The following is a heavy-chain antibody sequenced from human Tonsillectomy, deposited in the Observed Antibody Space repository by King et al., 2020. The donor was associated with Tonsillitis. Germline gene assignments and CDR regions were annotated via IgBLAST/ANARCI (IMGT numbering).Heavy chain of an antibody. J-gene: IGHJ3*02. Sequence: VQLVESGGGLVQPGGSLRLSCAASGFTFSTFWMSWVRQAPGKGLEWVANTDQDGSEKNYVDSVKGRFTLSRDNAKNSLYLQMNSLRADDTAVYYCARYPRVAVACNGLAFDIWGQGTMVTVSS. CDR3: ARYPRVAVACNGLAFDI. CDR1: GFTFSTFW. CDR2: TDQDGSEK. D-gene: IGHD6-19*01. V-gene: IGHV3-7*03.